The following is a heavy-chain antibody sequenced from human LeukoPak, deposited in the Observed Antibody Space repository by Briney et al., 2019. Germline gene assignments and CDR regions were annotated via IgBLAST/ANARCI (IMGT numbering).Heavy chain of an antibody. V-gene: IGHV3-21*01. CDR3: ARGFIKRQGPI. J-gene: IGHJ3*02. Sequence: PGGSLRLSCAASGFTFNNYNMNWVRQAPGKGLEWVSSISSSSTYIYYADSVKGRFTISRDNAKNSLYLQMNSLTAEDTALYYCARGFIKRQGPIWGRGTMVTVS. CDR1: GFTFNNYN. D-gene: IGHD1-1*01. CDR2: ISSSSTYI.